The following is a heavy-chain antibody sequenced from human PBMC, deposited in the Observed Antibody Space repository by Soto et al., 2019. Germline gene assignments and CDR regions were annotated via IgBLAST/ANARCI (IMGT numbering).Heavy chain of an antibody. CDR1: GFTFLRHA. CDR2: ISGSGGST. V-gene: IGHV3-23*01. J-gene: IGHJ4*02. Sequence: GGSLRLSCAASGFTFLRHAMSWVRQSPGKGLEWVSGISGSGGSTYYADSVKGRFTISRDNSKNTLYLQMNSLRAEDTAVYYCAKPSSGWYGCFDYWGQGTQVTVSS. D-gene: IGHD6-19*01. CDR3: AKPSSGWYGCFDY.